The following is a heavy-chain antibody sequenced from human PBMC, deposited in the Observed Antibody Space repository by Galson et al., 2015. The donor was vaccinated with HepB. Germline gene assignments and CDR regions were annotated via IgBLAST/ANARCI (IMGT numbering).Heavy chain of an antibody. V-gene: IGHV1-3*01. J-gene: IGHJ4*02. Sequence: SVKVSCKASGNTFSSYAMHWVRQAPGQRLEWMGWINAGNGNTKYSQKFQGRVTITRDTSAYTAYMELSSLTSEDTAVYYCARGYFDSSGYYSRGDFDYWGQGTLVTVSS. CDR2: INAGNGNT. CDR3: ARGYFDSSGYYSRGDFDY. CDR1: GNTFSSYA. D-gene: IGHD3-22*01.